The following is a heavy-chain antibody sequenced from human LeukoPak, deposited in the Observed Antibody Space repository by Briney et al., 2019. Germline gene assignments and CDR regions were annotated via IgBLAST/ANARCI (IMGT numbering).Heavy chain of an antibody. V-gene: IGHV1-18*01. J-gene: IGHJ5*02. Sequence: ASVKVSCKASGYTFTSYVISWLRQAPGQGLAWMGWIRAYNGNTNYVQKLQGRVTMTTDTSTRTAYVERRSLRSDDTAVYYCARPYYDFWSGLGGHWFDPWGQGTLVTVSS. D-gene: IGHD3-3*01. CDR1: GYTFTSYV. CDR3: ARPYYDFWSGLGGHWFDP. CDR2: IRAYNGNT.